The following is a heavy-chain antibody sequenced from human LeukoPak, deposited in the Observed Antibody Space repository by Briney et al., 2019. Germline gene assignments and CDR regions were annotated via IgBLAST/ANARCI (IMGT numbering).Heavy chain of an antibody. J-gene: IGHJ3*02. V-gene: IGHV3-74*01. Sequence: PGGSLRLSCAASGFSFSNYWMHWVRQAPGRGLVWVSRINSDGSSTNYADSVKGRFTISRDNAKNTVSLQMNSLRAEDTAVYYCARGSHAFDIWGQGTGVTVSS. CDR3: ARGSHAFDI. CDR1: GFSFSNYW. CDR2: INSDGSST.